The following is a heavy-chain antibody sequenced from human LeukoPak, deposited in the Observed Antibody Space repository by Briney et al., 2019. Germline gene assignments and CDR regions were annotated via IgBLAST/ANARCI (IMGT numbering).Heavy chain of an antibody. Sequence: SETLSLTCTVSGGSISSYYWSWLRQPPGKGLEWIGYIYYSGSTNYNPSLKSRVTISVDTSKNQFSLKLSSVTAADTAVYYCARGAPTRYDFWSGYYTFYMDVWGKGTTVTVSS. V-gene: IGHV4-59*01. D-gene: IGHD3-3*01. CDR1: GGSISSYY. CDR2: IYYSGST. J-gene: IGHJ6*03. CDR3: ARGAPTRYDFWSGYYTFYMDV.